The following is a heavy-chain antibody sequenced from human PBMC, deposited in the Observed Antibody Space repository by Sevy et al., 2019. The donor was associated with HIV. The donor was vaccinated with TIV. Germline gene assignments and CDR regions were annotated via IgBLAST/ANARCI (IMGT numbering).Heavy chain of an antibody. CDR2: ISSSSSTI. V-gene: IGHV3-48*01. CDR3: ARYSGIYDILTGYYGRWYALDI. D-gene: IGHD3-9*01. J-gene: IGHJ3*02. Sequence: GGSLRLSCAASGFTFSSYSMNWVRQAPGKGLEWVSYISSSSSTIYYSDSVKGRFTISRDNAKNSLYLQMNSLRAEDTAVYYCARYSGIYDILTGYYGRWYALDIWGQGTMVTVSS. CDR1: GFTFSSYS.